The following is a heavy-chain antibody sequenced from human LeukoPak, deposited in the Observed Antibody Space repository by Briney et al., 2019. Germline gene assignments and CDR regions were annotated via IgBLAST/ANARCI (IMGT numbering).Heavy chain of an antibody. CDR2: IKEDGSVR. CDR3: ARGGGLDV. J-gene: IGHJ6*02. Sequence: GALRLSCEGSAFIFSGHWMNWVRQTPGKGLEWVASIKEDGSVRQYVDSVKGRFTISRDNAKNSLYLQMSNLRAEDTAVYFCARGGGLDVWGQGATVTVSS. V-gene: IGHV3-7*03. CDR1: AFIFSGHW. D-gene: IGHD3-16*01.